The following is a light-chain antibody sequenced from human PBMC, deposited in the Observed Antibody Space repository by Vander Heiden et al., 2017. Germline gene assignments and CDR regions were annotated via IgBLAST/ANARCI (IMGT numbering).Light chain of an antibody. CDR1: PSNIGNNY. CDR2: EDD. V-gene: IGLV1-51*02. CDR3: GTWDSSLSANWV. Sequence: QSLFTPPPSVSAPPGQKVTFSCSGSPSNIGNNYVSWYQQLPGTAPKLLICEDDKRLSGIPDRFSGSKSGTSATLDITGLQTGDEADYYCGTWDSSLSANWVFGGGTKLTVL. J-gene: IGLJ3*02.